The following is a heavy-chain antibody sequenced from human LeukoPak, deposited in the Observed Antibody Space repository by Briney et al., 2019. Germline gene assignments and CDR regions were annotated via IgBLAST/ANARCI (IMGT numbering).Heavy chain of an antibody. Sequence: PGGSLRLSCAASGFTFSSYVMHWVRQAPGKGLEWVAIISYDGSNEYYADSVKGRFTISRDNSKNTLYLQMNSLRAADTAVYYCARVSRDAFDIWGQGTMVTVSA. CDR1: GFTFSSYV. CDR2: ISYDGSNE. J-gene: IGHJ3*02. CDR3: ARVSRDAFDI. V-gene: IGHV3-30*04.